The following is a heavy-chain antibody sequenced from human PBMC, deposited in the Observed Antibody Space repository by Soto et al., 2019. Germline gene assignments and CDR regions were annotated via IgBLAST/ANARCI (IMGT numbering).Heavy chain of an antibody. CDR1: GGTFSSYA. D-gene: IGHD5-12*01. CDR3: ARAGLNSCYDGGGFYFHY. Sequence: QVQLVQSGAEVKKPGSSLKVSCKASGGTFSSYAISWVRQAPGQGLEWMGGIIPIFGTANYAQKFQGRVTITAEESTSTAYMELSSLRYEDTAVYYCARAGLNSCYDGGGFYFHYWGQGTLVTDSS. V-gene: IGHV1-69*01. CDR2: IIPIFGTA. J-gene: IGHJ4*02.